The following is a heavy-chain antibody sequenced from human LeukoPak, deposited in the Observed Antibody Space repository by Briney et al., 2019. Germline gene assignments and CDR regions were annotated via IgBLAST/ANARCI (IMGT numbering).Heavy chain of an antibody. CDR1: GFTFSSYG. CDR3: ARNQRSSSSHFDH. D-gene: IGHD6-6*01. CDR2: IRYDGSNK. Sequence: PGGSLRLSCAASGFTFSSYGMHWVRQAPGKGLEWVAFIRYDGSNKYYADSVKGRFTISRDNAKNSLYLQMNSLRGEDTAVYYCARNQRSSSSHFDHWGQGTLVTVSS. V-gene: IGHV3-30*02. J-gene: IGHJ4*02.